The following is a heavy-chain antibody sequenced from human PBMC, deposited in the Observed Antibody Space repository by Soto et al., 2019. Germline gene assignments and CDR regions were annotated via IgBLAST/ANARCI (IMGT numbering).Heavy chain of an antibody. J-gene: IGHJ4*02. Sequence: PGGSLRLSCAASGFRFSSNAMSWIRQAPGKGLEWVSAISGSGGGTYYVDSVKGRFTISRDNSKNTLYLQMNSLRAEDSALYYCAKDHESDYWGKGTLFTVSS. V-gene: IGHV3-23*01. CDR1: GFRFSSNA. CDR2: ISGSGGGT. CDR3: AKDHESDY.